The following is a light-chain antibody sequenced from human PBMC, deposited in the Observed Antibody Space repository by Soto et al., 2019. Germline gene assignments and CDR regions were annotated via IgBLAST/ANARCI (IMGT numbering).Light chain of an antibody. CDR2: DAS. V-gene: IGKV3-11*01. J-gene: IGKJ5*01. CDR3: QQRSNWLS. CDR1: QSVSSY. Sequence: EIVLTQSPATLSLSPGERATLSCRASQSVSSYLAWYQQKPGQAPRLLIYDASNRATGIPARFSGSGSGTDFTITSSSLEPEAFAVYYCQQRSNWLSFGQGTRLEIK.